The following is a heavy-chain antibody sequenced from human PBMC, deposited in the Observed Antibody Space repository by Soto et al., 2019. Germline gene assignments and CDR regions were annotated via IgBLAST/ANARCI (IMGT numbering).Heavy chain of an antibody. CDR1: WFTCRDFA. CDR2: ISGSGGST. D-gene: IGHD1-26*01. J-gene: IGHJ5*01. CDR3: AKDPSVFSWEGVFDS. V-gene: IGHV3-23*01. Sequence: SKRHPSAAFWFTCRDFAVSCIRQEPRKVLEWVSAISGSGGSTYYADSVKGRFTISRDNSKNTLYLQMNSLRAEDTAVYYFAKDPSVFSWEGVFDSLGQGTLVTVSS.